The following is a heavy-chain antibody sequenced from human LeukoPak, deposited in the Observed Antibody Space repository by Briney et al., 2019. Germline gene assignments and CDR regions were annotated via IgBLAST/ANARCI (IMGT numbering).Heavy chain of an antibody. V-gene: IGHV3-43*02. J-gene: IGHJ4*02. CDR2: ISGDGGST. CDR3: AKGQQRYYYDSSGYTFDY. CDR1: GLTFDDYA. D-gene: IGHD3-22*01. Sequence: GGSLRLSCAASGLTFDDYAMHWVRQAPGKGLEWVSLISGDGGSTYYAHSVKGRFNISRDNTKNSLYLQMNSLRTEDTALYYCAKGQQRYYYDSSGYTFDYWGQGTLVTVSS.